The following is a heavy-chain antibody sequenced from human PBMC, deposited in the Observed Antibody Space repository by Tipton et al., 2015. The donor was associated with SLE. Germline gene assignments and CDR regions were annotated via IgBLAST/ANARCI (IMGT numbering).Heavy chain of an antibody. D-gene: IGHD6-13*01. Sequence: SLRLSCVASGFTFSSYGMHWVRQAPGKGLEWVAVISDDGGNKYHAHSVQGRFTISRENAKNSLYLQMNSLRAEDTAVYYCARESYSSSWYDYYYYMDVWGKGTTITVSS. V-gene: IGHV3-30*03. CDR3: ARESYSSSWYDYYYYMDV. CDR2: ISDDGGNK. CDR1: GFTFSSYG. J-gene: IGHJ6*03.